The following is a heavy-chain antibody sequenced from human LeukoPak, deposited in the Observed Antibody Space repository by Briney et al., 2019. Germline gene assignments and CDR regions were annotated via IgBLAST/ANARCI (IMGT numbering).Heavy chain of an antibody. CDR2: INPNSGNT. D-gene: IGHD6-13*01. Sequence: ASVKVSCKASGYTFTGYYMHWVRQAPGQGLAWMGWINPNSGNTGYAQKFQGRVTITRNTSISTAYMELSSLRSEDTAVYYCARGGYSSRRFDPWGQGTLVTVSS. CDR1: GYTFTGYY. J-gene: IGHJ5*02. V-gene: IGHV1-8*03. CDR3: ARGGYSSRRFDP.